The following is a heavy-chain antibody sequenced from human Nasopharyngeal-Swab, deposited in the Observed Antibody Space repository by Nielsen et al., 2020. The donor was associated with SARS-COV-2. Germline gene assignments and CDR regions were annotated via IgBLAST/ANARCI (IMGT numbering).Heavy chain of an antibody. V-gene: IGHV4-39*01. Sequence: SKTLSLTCPVSGGSVSTTTYFWGWIRQPPGKGLEWIGTVYYSGSTYYNPSLKSRVTISVDTSKNQFSLKLNSVTATDTAVYYCARGYGSFPYYFDHWGQGTLVTVSS. CDR1: GGSVSTTTYF. CDR3: ARGYGSFPYYFDH. J-gene: IGHJ4*02. D-gene: IGHD1-26*01. CDR2: VYYSGST.